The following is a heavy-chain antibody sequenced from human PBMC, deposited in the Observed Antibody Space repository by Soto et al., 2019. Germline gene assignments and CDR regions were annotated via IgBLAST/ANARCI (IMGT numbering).Heavy chain of an antibody. CDR3: ARGRKEWADYSLSFDYSGLDV. J-gene: IGHJ6*02. V-gene: IGHV4-34*01. Sequence: PSETLSLTCAVYGGSFSGYYWSWIRQPPGKGLEWIGEINHSGSTNYNPSLKSRVTISVDTSKNQFSLSLRSATAADTAVYYCARGRKEWADYSLSFDYSGLDVWGQGTLVTVYS. D-gene: IGHD4-4*01. CDR2: INHSGST. CDR1: GGSFSGYY.